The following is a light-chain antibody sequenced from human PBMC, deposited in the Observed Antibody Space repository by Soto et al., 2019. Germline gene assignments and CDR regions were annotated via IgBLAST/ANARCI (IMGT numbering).Light chain of an antibody. CDR1: QSVSSSY. V-gene: IGKV3D-20*01. J-gene: IGKJ5*01. Sequence: EIILTQSPATLSLSPGERATLSCGASQSVSSSYVAWYQHRPGLAPRLLIHDASSRATGIPDRFSGTKSGTDFTLTIRRLEPEDSAVYYCQQYGSSPITFGQGTRREI. CDR2: DAS. CDR3: QQYGSSPIT.